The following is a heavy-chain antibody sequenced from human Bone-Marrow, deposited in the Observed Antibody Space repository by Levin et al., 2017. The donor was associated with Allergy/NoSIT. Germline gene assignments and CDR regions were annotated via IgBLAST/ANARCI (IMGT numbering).Heavy chain of an antibody. V-gene: IGHV1-69*13. Sequence: SVKVSCKASGGSFSGYAITWVRQAPGQGPEWMGGILPVFGSANYAQKFQGRLTIIADASTGTASMELSSLGSEDTATYYCASARLPGYSSTWYPYGLDSWGQGTLVTVSS. J-gene: IGHJ4*02. CDR2: ILPVFGSA. CDR3: ASARLPGYSSTWYPYGLDS. CDR1: GGSFSGYA. D-gene: IGHD2-2*01.